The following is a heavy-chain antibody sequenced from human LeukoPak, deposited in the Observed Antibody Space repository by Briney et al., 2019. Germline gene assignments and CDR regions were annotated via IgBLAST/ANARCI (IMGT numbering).Heavy chain of an antibody. CDR3: ARDDMVRGVISSLGFDP. J-gene: IGHJ5*02. V-gene: IGHV1-18*01. CDR2: ISAYNGNT. D-gene: IGHD3-10*01. CDR1: GYTSTSYG. Sequence: VASVKVSCKASGYTSTSYGISWVRQAPGQGLEWMGWISAYNGNTNYAQKLQGRVTMTTDTSTSTAYMELRSLRSDDTAVYYCARDDMVRGVISSLGFDPWGQGTLVTVSS.